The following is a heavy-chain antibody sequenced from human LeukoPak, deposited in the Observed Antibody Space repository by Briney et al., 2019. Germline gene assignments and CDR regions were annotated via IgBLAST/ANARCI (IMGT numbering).Heavy chain of an antibody. CDR3: ARDRSVAGNVDY. J-gene: IGHJ4*02. D-gene: IGHD6-19*01. V-gene: IGHV3-21*01. CDR2: ISSSSTFI. CDR1: GFSFSSYS. Sequence: KPGGSLRLSCAASGFSFSSYSMNWVRQAPGKGLEWVSSISSSSTFISYADSVKGRFTISRDNAKNSLYLQMNSLTAEDTAVYYCARDRSVAGNVDYWGQGTLVTVSS.